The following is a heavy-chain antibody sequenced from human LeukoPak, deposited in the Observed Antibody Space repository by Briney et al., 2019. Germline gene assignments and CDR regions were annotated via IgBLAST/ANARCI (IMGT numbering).Heavy chain of an antibody. V-gene: IGHV3-7*01. J-gene: IGHJ4*02. Sequence: HPGGSLRLSCAASGFTFSSYWMSWVRQAPGKGLEWVANIKQDGSEKYYVDSVKGRFTISRDNAKNSLYLQMNSLRAEDTAVYYCASAPPDENIAVYYFDYWGQGTLVTVSS. CDR1: GFTFSSYW. D-gene: IGHD6-19*01. CDR3: ASAPPDENIAVYYFDY. CDR2: IKQDGSEK.